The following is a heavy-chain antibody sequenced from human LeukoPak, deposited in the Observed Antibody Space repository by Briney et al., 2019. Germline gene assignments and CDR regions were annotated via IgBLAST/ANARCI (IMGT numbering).Heavy chain of an antibody. CDR2: ISWNSGSI. CDR3: AKDAQRPGYSSIGGWFDP. Sequence: GGSLRLSCAASGFTFVDYAMHWVRQAPGKGLEWVSGISWNSGSIGYADSVKGRFTISRDNAKNSLYLQMNSLRAEDTALYYCAKDAQRPGYSSIGGWFDPWGQGTLVTVSS. CDR1: GFTFVDYA. D-gene: IGHD6-13*01. J-gene: IGHJ5*02. V-gene: IGHV3-9*01.